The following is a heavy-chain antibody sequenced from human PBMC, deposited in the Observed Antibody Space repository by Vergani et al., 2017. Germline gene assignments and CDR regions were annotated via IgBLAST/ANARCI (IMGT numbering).Heavy chain of an antibody. D-gene: IGHD6-13*01. CDR1: GFTFSSYG. CDR3: ARDFAAAAGTTGGY. V-gene: IGHV3-33*01. CDR2: IWYDGSNK. J-gene: IGHJ4*02. Sequence: QVQLVESGGGVVQPGRSLRLSCAASGFTFSSYGMHWVRQAPGKGLEWVAVIWYDGSNKYYADSVKGRFTISRDNSKNTLYLQMNSLRAEDTAVYYCARDFAAAAGTTGGYWGQGTLVTVSS.